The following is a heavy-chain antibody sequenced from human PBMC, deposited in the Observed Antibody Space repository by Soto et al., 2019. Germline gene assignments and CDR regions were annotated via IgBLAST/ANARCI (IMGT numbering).Heavy chain of an antibody. J-gene: IGHJ5*02. Sequence: PGGSLRLSCIASGFTFGDYAMSWFRQAPGKGLEWVGFIRSKVYGGTTEYAASVKGRFTISRDDSKNTLYLQMNSLKTEDTAVYYCTTEVGYSSGWSTPDPWGQGTLVTVSS. CDR2: IRSKVYGGTT. CDR3: TTEVGYSSGWSTPDP. V-gene: IGHV3-49*03. D-gene: IGHD6-19*01. CDR1: GFTFGDYA.